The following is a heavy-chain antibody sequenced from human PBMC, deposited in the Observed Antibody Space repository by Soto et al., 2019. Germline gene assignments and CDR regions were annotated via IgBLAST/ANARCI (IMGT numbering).Heavy chain of an antibody. CDR2: IHYSGST. J-gene: IGHJ4*02. D-gene: IGHD6-19*01. V-gene: IGHV4-59*01. CDR3: AFGRQWLAFDF. CDR1: GGSISNYY. Sequence: QVQLQESGPGLVKPSETLSLTCSVSGGSISNYYCSWIRQPPGKGLEWIGKIHYSGSTNYNPSLKSRVTISLDTSKKRLSLKLTSVTATDTAVYHCAFGRQWLAFDFWGQGTLVTVSS.